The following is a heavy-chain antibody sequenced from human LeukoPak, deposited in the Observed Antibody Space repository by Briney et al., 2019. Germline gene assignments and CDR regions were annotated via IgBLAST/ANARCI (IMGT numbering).Heavy chain of an antibody. CDR2: INHSGST. V-gene: IGHV4-34*01. D-gene: IGHD2-2*01. J-gene: IGHJ5*02. CDR3: ASHVVVVPAATTSPKYNWFDP. CDR1: GGSFSGYY. Sequence: KPSETLSLTCAVYGGSFSGYYWSWIRQPPGKGLEWIGEINHSGSTNYNPSLKSRVTISVDTSKNQFSLKLSSVTAADTAVYYCASHVVVVPAATTSPKYNWFDPWGQGTLVTVSS.